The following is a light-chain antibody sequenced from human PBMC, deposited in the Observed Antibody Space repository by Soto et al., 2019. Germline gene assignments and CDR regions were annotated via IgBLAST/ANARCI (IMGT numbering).Light chain of an antibody. V-gene: IGKV3-15*01. CDR2: GAS. CDR1: QSVSSN. Sequence: EIVLTQSPGTLSLSPGEIATLSFRASQSVSSNYVAWYQQKPGQAPRLLISGASTRATGIPARFSGSGSGTEFTLSINSLQSEDFAVYYCQQYNNWPRTFGQGTKVDIK. J-gene: IGKJ1*01. CDR3: QQYNNWPRT.